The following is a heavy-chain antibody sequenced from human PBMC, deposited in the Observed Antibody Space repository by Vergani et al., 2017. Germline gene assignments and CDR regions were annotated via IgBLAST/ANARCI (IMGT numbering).Heavy chain of an antibody. Sequence: QMQLQESGPGLVKPSQTLSLTCSVSGGSISSGPYSWNWIRQPAGRGLEWIGRIYTSGSTDYNPSLQSRVTLSVDTSNNQFSLKLTAVTAADTAVYYCARVYSPDYCSNTNCYTFVYWGQGTLVTVSS. V-gene: IGHV4-61*02. D-gene: IGHD2-2*02. CDR3: ARVYSPDYCSNTNCYTFVY. CDR1: GGSISSGPYS. CDR2: IYTSGST. J-gene: IGHJ4*02.